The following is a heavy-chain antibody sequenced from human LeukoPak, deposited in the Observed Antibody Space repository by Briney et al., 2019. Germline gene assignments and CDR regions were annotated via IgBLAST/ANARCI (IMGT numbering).Heavy chain of an antibody. Sequence: PSETLSLTCTVSGGSISTFYWNWLRQSPGKGLEWIGYISVGGANNYNPSLKSRVSISVDTSKNQFSLRLSSVTAADTALYYCARGFPLYSGTYSDTFDIWGRGTMVTVSS. J-gene: IGHJ3*02. V-gene: IGHV4-59*01. D-gene: IGHD1-26*01. CDR3: ARGFPLYSGTYSDTFDI. CDR1: GGSISTFY. CDR2: ISVGGAN.